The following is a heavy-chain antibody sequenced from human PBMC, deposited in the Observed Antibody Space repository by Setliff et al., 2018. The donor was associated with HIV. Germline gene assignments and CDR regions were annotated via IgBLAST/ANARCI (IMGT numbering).Heavy chain of an antibody. CDR3: ARTNKAAPASAGVDV. CDR2: VFHSGSD. Sequence: PSETLSLTCNVLGASINGGRFYWGWIRQPPGKALEWLGSVFHSGSDYYNPSLKSRVIISVDTSRNHFSLTLNSVTAADTAIYYCARTNKAAPASAGVDVWGQGTMVTVSS. CDR1: GASINGGRFY. D-gene: IGHD2-8*02. V-gene: IGHV4-39*02. J-gene: IGHJ3*01.